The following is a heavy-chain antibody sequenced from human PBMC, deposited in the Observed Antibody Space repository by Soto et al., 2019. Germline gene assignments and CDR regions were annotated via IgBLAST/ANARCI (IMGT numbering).Heavy chain of an antibody. CDR3: ARGRDDYLRRDY. D-gene: IGHD4-17*01. CDR1: GGTFSSYA. V-gene: IGHV1-69*01. Sequence: HVQLVQSGAEVKKPGSSGKVSCKASGGTFSSYAISWVRQAPGQGLGWMGWIIPIFGTANYAHKLQGRVTINADESTSTDEMELSSLRSEDTAVYYCARGRDDYLRRDYWCQGTLVTVSS. J-gene: IGHJ4*02. CDR2: IIPIFGTA.